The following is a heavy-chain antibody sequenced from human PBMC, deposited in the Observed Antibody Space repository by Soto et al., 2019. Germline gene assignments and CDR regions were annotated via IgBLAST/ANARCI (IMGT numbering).Heavy chain of an antibody. CDR1: GFSVSSNY. J-gene: IGHJ5*02. CDR2: HYSGGST. Sequence: LRLSCSISGFSVSSNYLSWVRQAPGKGLEWVSVHYSGGSTYYADSVQGRFTTSRDKSNNTLYLQMRRVRAEDTAVYFCARHRHPRGTVGATSPLDPWGQGTQVTVSS. V-gene: IGHV3-53*01. D-gene: IGHD1-26*01. CDR3: ARHRHPRGTVGATSPLDP.